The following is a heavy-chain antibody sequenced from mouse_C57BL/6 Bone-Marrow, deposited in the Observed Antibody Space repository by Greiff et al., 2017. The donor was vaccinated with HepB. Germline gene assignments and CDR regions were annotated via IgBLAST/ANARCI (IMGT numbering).Heavy chain of an antibody. CDR2: IHPNSGST. V-gene: IGHV1-64*01. J-gene: IGHJ2*01. D-gene: IGHD1-1*01. Sequence: VQLQQPGAELVKPGASVKLSCKASGYTFTSYWMHWVKQRPGQGLEWIGMIHPNSGSTNYNEKFKSKATLTVDKSSSTAYMQLSSLTSEDSAVYYCARKGRLYYFDYWGQGTTLTVSS. CDR3: ARKGRLYYFDY. CDR1: GYTFTSYW.